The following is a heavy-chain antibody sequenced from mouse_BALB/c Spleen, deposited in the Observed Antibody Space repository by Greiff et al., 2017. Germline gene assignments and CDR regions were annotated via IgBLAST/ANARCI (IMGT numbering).Heavy chain of an antibody. CDR1: GYSITSGYY. Sequence: EVQLQESGPGLVKPSQSLSLTCSVTGYSITSGYYWNWIRQFPGNKLEWMGYISYDGSNNYNPSLKNRISITRDTSKNQFFLKLNSVTTEDTATYYCARGYYYGSRTGFAYWGQGTLVTVSA. CDR3: ARGYYYGSRTGFAY. D-gene: IGHD1-1*01. J-gene: IGHJ3*01. CDR2: ISYDGSN. V-gene: IGHV3-6*02.